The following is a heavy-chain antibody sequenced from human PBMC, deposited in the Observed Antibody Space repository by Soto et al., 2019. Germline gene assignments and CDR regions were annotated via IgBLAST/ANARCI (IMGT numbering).Heavy chain of an antibody. CDR1: GYTFTSYD. V-gene: IGHV1-8*01. J-gene: IGHJ5*02. CDR3: ARSPRSKEWLVSAYAMDP. D-gene: IGHD3-3*01. CDR2: MNPNSGNT. Sequence: GASMKVSCQASGYTFTSYDINWVRQATGQGLEWMGWMNPNSGNTGYAQKFQGRVTMTRNTSISTAYMELSSLRSEDTAVYYCARSPRSKEWLVSAYAMDPWGQETLVTVSS.